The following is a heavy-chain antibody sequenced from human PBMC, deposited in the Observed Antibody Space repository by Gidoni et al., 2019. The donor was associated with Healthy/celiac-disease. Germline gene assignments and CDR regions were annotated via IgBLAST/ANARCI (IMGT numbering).Heavy chain of an antibody. Sequence: QVQLQQSGPGLVKPSQTLSLPCAISGDSVSRNSAAWNWNRQYPSRALEWLGRTYYRSKWYNDYAVSVKSRITINPDTSKNQFSRQLNSVTPEDTAVYYCARAPDYYGSGSYLGEWGQGTLVTVSS. D-gene: IGHD3-10*01. CDR1: GDSVSRNSAA. J-gene: IGHJ4*02. V-gene: IGHV6-1*01. CDR3: ARAPDYYGSGSYLGE. CDR2: TYYRSKWYN.